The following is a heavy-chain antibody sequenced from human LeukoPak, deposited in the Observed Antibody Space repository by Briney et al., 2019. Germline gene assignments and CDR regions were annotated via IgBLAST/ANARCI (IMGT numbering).Heavy chain of an antibody. J-gene: IGHJ4*02. CDR3: ARTRRTSGWHLDY. CDR2: INDSGNT. CDR1: GFTFSSYA. D-gene: IGHD6-19*01. Sequence: GSLRLSCAASGFTFSSYAMSWVRQPPGKGLEWIGEINDSGNTNYNPSLKSRVTISADTSKNQFSLKVISLTAADTAVYFCARTRRTSGWHLDYWGQGTLITVSS. V-gene: IGHV4-34*01.